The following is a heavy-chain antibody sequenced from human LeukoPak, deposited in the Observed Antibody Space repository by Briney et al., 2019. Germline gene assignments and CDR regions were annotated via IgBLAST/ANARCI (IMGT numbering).Heavy chain of an antibody. V-gene: IGHV3-53*01. CDR2: IYSGGST. J-gene: IGHJ6*03. CDR1: GFTVSSNY. Sequence: GGSLRLSCAASGFTVSSNYMSWVRQAPGKGLEWVSVIYSGGSTYYADSVKGRFTISRDDSKNTLYLQMNSLRAEDTAVYYCASEVRRLRYFDWLFKGETYYMDVWGKGTTVTISS. D-gene: IGHD3-9*01. CDR3: ASEVRRLRYFDWLFKGETYYMDV.